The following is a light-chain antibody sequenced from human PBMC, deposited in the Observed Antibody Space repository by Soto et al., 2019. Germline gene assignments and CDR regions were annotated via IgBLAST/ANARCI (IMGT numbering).Light chain of an antibody. CDR3: HQYNNWLWT. V-gene: IGKV1-8*01. CDR1: QDISNS. J-gene: IGKJ1*01. CDR2: SAS. Sequence: AIRMTQSPSSFSASTGDRVTITCRASQDISNSLAWYQQKPGKAPNLLIYSASTLQSGVPSRFSGSGSGTDFTLTISGLQSEDFATYYCHQYNNWLWTFGQGTKVEIK.